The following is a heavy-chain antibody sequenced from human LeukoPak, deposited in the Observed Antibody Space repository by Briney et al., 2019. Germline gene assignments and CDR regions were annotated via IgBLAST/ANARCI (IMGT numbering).Heavy chain of an antibody. CDR1: GITFSTFA. J-gene: IGHJ3*02. D-gene: IGHD3-22*01. CDR3: AKDFGIVVVFDAFDI. V-gene: IGHV3-23*01. CDR2: ISGGGDRT. Sequence: GGSLRLSCAASGITFSTFAMTWVRQAPGRGLECVSVISGGGDRTYYADSVRGRFTISRDNSKNTLYLQMNSLRAEDTAVYYCAKDFGIVVVFDAFDIWGKGTMVTVSS.